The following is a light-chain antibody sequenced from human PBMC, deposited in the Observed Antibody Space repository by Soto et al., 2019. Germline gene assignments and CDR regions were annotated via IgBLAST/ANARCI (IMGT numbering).Light chain of an antibody. CDR2: DAS. V-gene: IGKV3-11*01. Sequence: DIVLAQSPATLSLSPGERATISCRASQSVGIYLAWYQQKPGQAPRLLIYDASNRATDIPAKFSASGSGTDFSLTISSLEPEDFAIYYCQQGNNWPLISFGQGTRLEIK. CDR1: QSVGIY. J-gene: IGKJ5*01. CDR3: QQGNNWPLIS.